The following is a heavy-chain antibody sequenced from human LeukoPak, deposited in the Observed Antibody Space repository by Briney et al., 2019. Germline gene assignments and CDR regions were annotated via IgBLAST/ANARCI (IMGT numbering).Heavy chain of an antibody. CDR3: ARGRSQKSRYCSGGSCYSAIDY. J-gene: IGHJ4*02. CDR2: INHSGST. CDR1: GGSFSGYY. D-gene: IGHD2-15*01. Sequence: SETLSLTCAVYGGSFSGYYWSWIRQPPGKGLEWIGEINHSGSTNYNPSLKSRVTISADTSKNQFSLKLSSVTAADTAVYYCARGRSQKSRYCSGGSCYSAIDYWGQGTLVTVSS. V-gene: IGHV4-34*01.